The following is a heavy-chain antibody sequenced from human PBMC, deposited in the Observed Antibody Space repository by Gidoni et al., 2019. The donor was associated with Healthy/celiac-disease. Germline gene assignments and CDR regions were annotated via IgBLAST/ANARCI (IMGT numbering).Heavy chain of an antibody. D-gene: IGHD2-15*01. Sequence: QITLTASGPPLVKPTQTLTLTCTFSGFSLSTRGVGVGWIRQPPAKALEWLALIYWDDDKRYSPSLKSRLTITKDISKNQVVLTMTNMDAVDTATYYCAAGYCGGGSCYSNAFDIWGQGTMVTVSS. CDR2: IYWDDDK. CDR1: GFSLSTRGVG. V-gene: IGHV2-5*02. J-gene: IGHJ3*02. CDR3: AAGYCGGGSCYSNAFDI.